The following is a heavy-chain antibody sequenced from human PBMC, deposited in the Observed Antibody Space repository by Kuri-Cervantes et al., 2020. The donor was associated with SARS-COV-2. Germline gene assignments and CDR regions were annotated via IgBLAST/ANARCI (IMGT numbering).Heavy chain of an antibody. CDR3: ARVVGATKTPFDY. CDR1: GYTVTELS. CDR2: FDPEYGEI. Sequence: ASVKVSCKVSGYTVTELSMHWVRQAPGKGLEWMGGFDPEYGEIIYAQKFQGRVTMTEDTSTDTEYMELSSLRSDDTAVYYCARVVGATKTPFDYWGQGTLVTVSS. V-gene: IGHV1-24*01. J-gene: IGHJ4*02. D-gene: IGHD1-26*01.